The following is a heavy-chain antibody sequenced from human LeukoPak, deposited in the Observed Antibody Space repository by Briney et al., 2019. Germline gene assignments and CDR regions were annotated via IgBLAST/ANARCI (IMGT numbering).Heavy chain of an antibody. D-gene: IGHD3-10*01. CDR2: INSSGGST. CDR3: AKLGGSGSYRLYYFDH. V-gene: IGHV3-23*01. Sequence: GGSLRLSCAASGFTFSTYAMTWVRRAPGKGLDWVSTINSSGGSTYYADSVKGRFTISRDNSQNTLYLQMNSLRAEDTAVYYCAKLGGSGSYRLYYFDHWGQGTLVTVSS. J-gene: IGHJ4*02. CDR1: GFTFSTYA.